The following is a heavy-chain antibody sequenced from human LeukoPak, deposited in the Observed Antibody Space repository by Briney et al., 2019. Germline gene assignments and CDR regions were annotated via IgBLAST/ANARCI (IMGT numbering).Heavy chain of an antibody. CDR3: AKDAQPRSRWFDP. J-gene: IGHJ5*02. CDR1: GFTFSNYW. CDR2: IKQDGSEK. D-gene: IGHD3-16*01. Sequence: GGSLRLSCAASGFTFSNYWMHWVRQAPGKGLEWVANIKQDGSEKYYVDSVKGRFTISRDNAKNSLYLQMNTLRAEDTAMYYCAKDAQPRSRWFDPWGQGTLVTVSS. V-gene: IGHV3-7*03.